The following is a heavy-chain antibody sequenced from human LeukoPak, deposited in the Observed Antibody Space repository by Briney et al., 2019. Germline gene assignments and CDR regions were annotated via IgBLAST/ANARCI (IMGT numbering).Heavy chain of an antibody. D-gene: IGHD6-13*01. Sequence: GASVNVSCKASGYTFTRSDINWVRQAPGQGLEWMGWTNPNSGKTGYARKFQGRVTMTKNTSISTAYMEVSSLGYDDTAIYYCARGRPGLASAGTYDFWGQGTLITVSS. CDR2: TNPNSGKT. J-gene: IGHJ4*02. CDR1: GYTFTRSD. V-gene: IGHV1-8*01. CDR3: ARGRPGLASAGTYDF.